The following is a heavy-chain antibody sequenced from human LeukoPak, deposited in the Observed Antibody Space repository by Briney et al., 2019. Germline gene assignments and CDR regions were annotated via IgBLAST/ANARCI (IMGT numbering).Heavy chain of an antibody. J-gene: IGHJ5*02. CDR2: IYHSGIT. CDR3: ARGGSGYDWFDP. D-gene: IGHD5-12*01. Sequence: SETLSLTCTVSGYSIRSGFYWGWIRRPPGKGLEWIGNIYHSGITYSTPSLKSRVTIDKSKNQFSLKLSSVTAADTAVYYCARGGSGYDWFDPWGQGTLVTVSS. CDR1: GYSIRSGFY. V-gene: IGHV4-38-2*02.